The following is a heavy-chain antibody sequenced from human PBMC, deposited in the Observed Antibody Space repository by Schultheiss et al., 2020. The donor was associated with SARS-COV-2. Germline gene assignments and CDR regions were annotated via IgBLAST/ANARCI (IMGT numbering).Heavy chain of an antibody. CDR2: INHSGTT. J-gene: IGHJ4*02. D-gene: IGHD2-15*01. V-gene: IGHV4-34*01. Sequence: SETLSLTCAVYVGSFSGYYWTWIRQPPGRGLEWIGEINHSGTTNYNPSLKSRVTMSVDTSKNQFSLRLSSVTAADTAVYYCARQAQTYCSDNGCGGGYFDSWGQGALVTVSS. CDR3: ARQAQTYCSDNGCGGGYFDS. CDR1: VGSFSGYY.